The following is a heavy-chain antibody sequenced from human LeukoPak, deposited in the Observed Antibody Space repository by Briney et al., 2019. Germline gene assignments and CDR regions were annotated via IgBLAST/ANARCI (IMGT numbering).Heavy chain of an antibody. V-gene: IGHV4-59*09. J-gene: IGHJ4*02. CDR2: FYDSGSA. Sequence: LEWIGYFYDSGSANYNPSLKSRVTISVDTSKNQFSLKLSSVTAADTAVYSCARGYQVLSYWGQGTLVTVSS. D-gene: IGHD2-2*01. CDR3: ARGYQVLSY.